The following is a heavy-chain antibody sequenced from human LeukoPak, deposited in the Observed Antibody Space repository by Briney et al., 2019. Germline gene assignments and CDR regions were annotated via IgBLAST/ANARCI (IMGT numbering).Heavy chain of an antibody. CDR2: ISYDGSNK. CDR1: GFTFSSYA. CDR3: ARVGCSSTSCYEPFDY. V-gene: IGHV3-30*04. Sequence: GGSLRLSCAASGFTFSSYAMHWVRQAPGKGLEWVAVISYDGSNKYYADSVKGRFTISRDNSKNTLYLQMNSLRAEDTAVCYCARVGCSSTSCYEPFDYWGQGTLVTVSS. D-gene: IGHD2-2*01. J-gene: IGHJ4*02.